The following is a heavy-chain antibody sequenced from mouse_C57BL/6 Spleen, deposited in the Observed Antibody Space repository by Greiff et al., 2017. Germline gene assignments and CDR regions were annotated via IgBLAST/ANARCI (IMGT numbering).Heavy chain of an antibody. J-gene: IGHJ1*03. CDR1: GYTFTDYY. V-gene: IGHV1-26*01. CDR3: ARSIYYGYFDV. CDR2: INPNNGGT. Sequence: VQLKQSGPELVKPGASVKISCKASGYTFTDYYMNWVKQSHGKSLEWIGDINPNNGGTSYNQKFKGKATLTVDKSSSTAYMELRSLTSEDSAVYYCARSIYYGYFDVWGTGTTVTVSS. D-gene: IGHD2-1*01.